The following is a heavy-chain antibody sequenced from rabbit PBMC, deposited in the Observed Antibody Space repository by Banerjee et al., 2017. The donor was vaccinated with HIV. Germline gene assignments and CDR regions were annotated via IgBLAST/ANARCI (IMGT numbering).Heavy chain of an antibody. D-gene: IGHD1-1*01. V-gene: IGHV1S45*01. Sequence: QEQLEESGGGLVKPGASLALTCTASGFSFSSYWMCWVRQAPGKGLEWIGCIYTGDGSTYYASWAKGRFSISKTSSTTVTLQMTSLTAADTATYFCARGTNTLGYYNLWGPGTLVTVS. CDR3: ARGTNTLGYYNL. CDR2: IYTGDGST. CDR1: GFSFSSYW. J-gene: IGHJ4*01.